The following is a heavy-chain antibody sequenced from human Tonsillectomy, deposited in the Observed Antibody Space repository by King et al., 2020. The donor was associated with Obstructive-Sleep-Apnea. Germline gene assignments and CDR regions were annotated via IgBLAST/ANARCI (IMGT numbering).Heavy chain of an antibody. CDR2: IKSKTDGGAT. CDR3: STPGSGSYFRTYYFDY. D-gene: IGHD3-10*01. J-gene: IGHJ4*02. Sequence: EVQLVESGGGLVKPGGSLRLSCTASGFTFTNAWMSWVRQAPGKGLEWVGRIKSKTDGGATEYATPVKGRLSISRDDSKNTLYLQMNSLKIEDTAVYYCSTPGSGSYFRTYYFDYWGQGTLVTVSS. V-gene: IGHV3-15*01. CDR1: GFTFTNAW.